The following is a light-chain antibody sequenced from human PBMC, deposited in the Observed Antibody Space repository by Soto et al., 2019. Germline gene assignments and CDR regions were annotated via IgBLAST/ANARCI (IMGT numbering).Light chain of an antibody. CDR1: QSVSANN. CDR3: QQYGSSPRT. V-gene: IGKV3-20*01. CDR2: SAS. J-gene: IGKJ1*01. Sequence: EIVLTQSPGTLSLSPGERATLSCRASQSVSANNLALYQQKAGQAPRLLIYSASSRATGIPDRFSGSGSGTDFTLTISRLEPEDLAVYYCQQYGSSPRTFGRGTKVDIK.